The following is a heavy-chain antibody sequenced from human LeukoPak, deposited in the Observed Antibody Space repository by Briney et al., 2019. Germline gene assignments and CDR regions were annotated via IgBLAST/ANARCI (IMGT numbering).Heavy chain of an antibody. CDR1: GFTFSDYY. Sequence: PGGSLRLSCAASGFTFSDYYMSWIRQAPGKGLEWVSYISSSGNTIYYADSVKGRFTISRDNAKNSLYLQMNSLRAEDTAVYYCARATYYYDSSGYYGGYWGQGTLVTVSS. V-gene: IGHV3-11*01. CDR2: ISSSGNTI. D-gene: IGHD3-22*01. J-gene: IGHJ4*02. CDR3: ARATYYYDSSGYYGGY.